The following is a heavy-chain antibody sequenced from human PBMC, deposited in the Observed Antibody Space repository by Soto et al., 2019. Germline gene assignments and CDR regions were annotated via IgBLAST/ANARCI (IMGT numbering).Heavy chain of an antibody. CDR2: MNPNSGDT. CDR3: VRGNFLVGAPPDR. V-gene: IGHV1-8*01. D-gene: IGHD3-9*01. Sequence: QVQLVQSGAEVKKPGASIRVSCKASGYSFTSYDMHWVRQATGHGLEWMGWMNPNSGDTEYAQTLQVRITLIRGTATGNADMEPSSLTSEDTGAYYCVRGNFLVGAPPDRLGQGALVTFSA. J-gene: IGHJ5*02. CDR1: GYSFTSYD.